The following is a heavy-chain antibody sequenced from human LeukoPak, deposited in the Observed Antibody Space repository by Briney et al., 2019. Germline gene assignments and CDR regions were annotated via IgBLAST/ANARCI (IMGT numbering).Heavy chain of an antibody. J-gene: IGHJ4*02. Sequence: KVSCKASGGTFSSYAISWVRQAPGQGLEWMGGIIPIFGTANYAQKFQGRVTITTDESTSTAYMELSSLRSEDTAVYYCARGRPCSGGSCYYCYWGQGTLVTVSS. CDR1: GGTFSSYA. D-gene: IGHD2-15*01. V-gene: IGHV1-69*05. CDR3: ARGRPCSGGSCYYCY. CDR2: IIPIFGTA.